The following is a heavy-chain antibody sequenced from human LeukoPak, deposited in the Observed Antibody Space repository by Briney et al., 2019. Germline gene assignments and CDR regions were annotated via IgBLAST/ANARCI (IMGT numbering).Heavy chain of an antibody. Sequence: GGSLRLSCAASGFTFSSYAMSWVRQAPGKGLEWVSGISWNSENIGYAASVKGRFTISRDNAENSLYLQMNSLRGEDTAFYYCARGNRDSSGFYYYYGMDVWGQGTTVTVSS. CDR3: ARGNRDSSGFYYYYGMDV. J-gene: IGHJ6*02. D-gene: IGHD3-22*01. CDR2: ISWNSENI. CDR1: GFTFSSYA. V-gene: IGHV3-9*01.